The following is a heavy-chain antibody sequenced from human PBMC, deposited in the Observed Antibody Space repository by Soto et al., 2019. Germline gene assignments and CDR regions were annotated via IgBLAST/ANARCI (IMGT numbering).Heavy chain of an antibody. CDR3: ARESWDLGYCSGGICYSEGSYGMDV. J-gene: IGHJ6*02. D-gene: IGHD2-15*01. CDR1: GGTFSSYA. Sequence: QVQLVQSGAEVKKPGSSVKVSCKASGGTFSSYAISWVRQAPGQGLEWMGGIIPIFGTANYAQKFQGRVTITADESTSTAYMELSSLRSEDTAVYYCARESWDLGYCSGGICYSEGSYGMDVWGQGTTVTVSS. CDR2: IIPIFGTA. V-gene: IGHV1-69*01.